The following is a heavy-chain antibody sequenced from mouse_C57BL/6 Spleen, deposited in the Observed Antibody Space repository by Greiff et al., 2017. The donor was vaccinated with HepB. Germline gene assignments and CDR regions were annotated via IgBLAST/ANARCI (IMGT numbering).Heavy chain of an antibody. CDR1: GFTFSDAW. D-gene: IGHD1-1*01. V-gene: IGHV6-6*01. CDR2: IRNKANNHAT. CDR3: TRRGYYGPSWFAY. Sequence: DVKLQESGGGLVQPGGSMKLSCAASGFTFSDAWMDWVRQSPEKGLEWVAEIRNKANNHATYYAESVKGRFTISRDDSKSSVYLQMNSLRAEDTGIYYCTRRGYYGPSWFAYWGQGTLVTVSA. J-gene: IGHJ3*01.